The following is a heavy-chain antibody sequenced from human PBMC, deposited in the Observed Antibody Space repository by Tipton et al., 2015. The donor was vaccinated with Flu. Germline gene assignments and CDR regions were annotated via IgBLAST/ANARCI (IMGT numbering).Heavy chain of an antibody. V-gene: IGHV4-4*07. D-gene: IGHD3-10*01. J-gene: IGHJ4*02. Sequence: LRLSCTVSGGSMSSFYWSWIRKPAGKGLEWMGRMYAGGNTKYNPSLRSRVTMSVDTSKNQFSLRLTSVTAADTAVYYCARGSGSGTEMTFYVWGPGTVVTVSS. CDR2: MYAGGNT. CDR1: GGSMSSFY. CDR3: ARGSGSGTEMTFYV.